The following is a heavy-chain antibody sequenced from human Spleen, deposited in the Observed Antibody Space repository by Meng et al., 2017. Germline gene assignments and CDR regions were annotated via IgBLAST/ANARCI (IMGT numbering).Heavy chain of an antibody. D-gene: IGHD6-19*01. J-gene: IGHJ5*02. CDR1: GGSISTSGYY. Sequence: HPQLQESGPGLVRHSEALSLPCSVSGGSISTSGYYWGVIRQPPGKGLEWIGSIGHSGFTYYTPSLKSRVTVSIDTSRNQFSLWLTSVTAADTAVYYCVRSSAWVRTGFDPWGQGTLVTVSS. V-gene: IGHV4-39*01. CDR3: VRSSAWVRTGFDP. CDR2: IGHSGFT.